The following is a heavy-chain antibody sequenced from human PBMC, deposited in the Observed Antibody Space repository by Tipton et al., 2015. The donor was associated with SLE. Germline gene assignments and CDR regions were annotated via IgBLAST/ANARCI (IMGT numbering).Heavy chain of an antibody. Sequence: QVQLVQSGAEVKKPGASVKVSCTASGYTFTSYGISWVRQAPGQGLEWMGWINAYNGNTKYAQKLQGRVTMTTDTSTSTAYMELRSLRSDDAAVYYCARRTPETRGYYYYMDVWGKGTTVTVSS. CDR3: ARRTPETRGYYYYMDV. D-gene: IGHD1-14*01. CDR1: GYTFTSYG. J-gene: IGHJ6*03. CDR2: INAYNGNT. V-gene: IGHV1-18*01.